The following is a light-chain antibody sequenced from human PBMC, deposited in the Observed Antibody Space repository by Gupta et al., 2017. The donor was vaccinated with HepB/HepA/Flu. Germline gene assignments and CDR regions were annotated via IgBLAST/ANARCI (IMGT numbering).Light chain of an antibody. Sequence: QSVLTQPPSVSAAPGQKFSISGSVRGSNIENNYVSWYQQLPGAAPKLLIYDNHKRPSAIPDRFSGSKSGTSATLGITGLQTGDEADYYCGAWDSNLSAWVFGGGTKVTVL. J-gene: IGLJ3*02. V-gene: IGLV1-51*01. CDR2: DNH. CDR3: GAWDSNLSAWV. CDR1: GSNIENNY.